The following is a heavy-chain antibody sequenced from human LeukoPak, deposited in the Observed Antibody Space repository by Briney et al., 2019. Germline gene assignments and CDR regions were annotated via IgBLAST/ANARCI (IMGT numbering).Heavy chain of an antibody. CDR3: ARASYYYGSGSYSTYNWFDP. CDR1: GYTFTSQY. D-gene: IGHD3-10*01. CDR2: INPSGGST. Sequence: ASVKVSCKASGYTFTSQYMQWVRQAPGQGLEWMGIINPSGGSTIYAQKFQGRVTMTRDMSTSTVYMELNSLRSEDTAVYYCARASYYYGSGSYSTYNWFDPWGQGTLVTVSS. V-gene: IGHV1-46*01. J-gene: IGHJ5*02.